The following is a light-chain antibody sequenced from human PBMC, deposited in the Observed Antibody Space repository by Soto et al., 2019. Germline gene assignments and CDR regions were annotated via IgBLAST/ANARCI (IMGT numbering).Light chain of an antibody. Sequence: EIVFTQSPGTLSLSPGERATLSCRASQSINSNYLAWYQLKPGQAPRLLIYGASIRATAIPDRFSGSVSGTDFTLTISRXDPEDFAVYFCQQYGTSPRTFGQGTKVDIK. V-gene: IGKV3-20*01. CDR1: QSINSNY. CDR2: GAS. CDR3: QQYGTSPRT. J-gene: IGKJ1*01.